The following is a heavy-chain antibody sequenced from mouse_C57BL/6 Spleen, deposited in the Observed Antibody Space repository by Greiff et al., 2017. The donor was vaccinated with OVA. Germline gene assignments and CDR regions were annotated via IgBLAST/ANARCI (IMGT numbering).Heavy chain of an antibody. CDR1: GYTFTSYW. CDR3: ARRYGYVDY. CDR2: IDPSDSYT. J-gene: IGHJ4*01. D-gene: IGHD2-2*01. V-gene: IGHV1-69*01. Sequence: QVQLQQPGAELVMPGASVKLSCKASGYTFTSYWMHWVKQRPGQGLEWIGEIDPSDSYTNYNQKFKGKSTLTVDKSSSTAYMQLNSLTSEDSAGYYCARRYGYVDYWGQGTSVTVSS.